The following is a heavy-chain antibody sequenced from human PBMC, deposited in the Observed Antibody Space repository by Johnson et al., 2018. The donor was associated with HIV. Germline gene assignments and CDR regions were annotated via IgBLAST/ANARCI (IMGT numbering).Heavy chain of an antibody. J-gene: IGHJ3*02. V-gene: IGHV3-66*01. CDR3: ARACRDGYTCDAFDI. D-gene: IGHD5-24*01. CDR2: IYSGGST. CDR1: GFSVSTYY. Sequence: VQLVESGGGLVQPGVSLRLSCAASGFSVSTYYMSWVRQAPGKGLEWVSVIYSGGSTYYADSVNGRFTISRDNSKNTLYLQMNSLRAEDTAVYYCARACRDGYTCDAFDIWGQGTMVTVSS.